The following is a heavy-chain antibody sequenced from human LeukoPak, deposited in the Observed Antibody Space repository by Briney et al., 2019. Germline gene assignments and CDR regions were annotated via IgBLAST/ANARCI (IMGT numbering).Heavy chain of an antibody. CDR2: IGTAGDT. V-gene: IGHV3-13*01. CDR3: ARDHRYAFDN. Sequence: GGSLRLSCAASGFTFSSYDMHWVRQATGKGLEWVPAIGTAGDTYYPGSVKGRFTTSRDKARNSLYLQMNSLRVEDTAVYYCARDHRYAFDNWGHGTLVTVSS. J-gene: IGHJ4*01. CDR1: GFTFSSYD. D-gene: IGHD5-12*01.